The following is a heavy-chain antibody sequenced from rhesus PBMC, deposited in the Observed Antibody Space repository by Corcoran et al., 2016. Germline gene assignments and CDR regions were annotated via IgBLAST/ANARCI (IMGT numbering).Heavy chain of an antibody. J-gene: IGHJ5-1*01. Sequence: QVQLQESGPGLVKPSETLSLTCAVSGGSISDSYYWSWIRQLPGKGLEWVGNTYGNSASSYYNPSLKSRVTLSKDTSKNHFFLKVSSVTAADTAIYYCATDSGYSSGYNRFDVWGAGVLVTVSS. CDR3: ATDSGYSSGYNRFDV. D-gene: IGHD5-24*01. CDR2: TYGNSASS. CDR1: GGSISDSYY. V-gene: IGHV4S9*01.